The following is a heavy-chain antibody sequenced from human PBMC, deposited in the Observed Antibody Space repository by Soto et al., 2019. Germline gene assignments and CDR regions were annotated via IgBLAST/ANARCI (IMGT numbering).Heavy chain of an antibody. D-gene: IGHD2-15*01. CDR1: GYTLPELF. J-gene: IGHJ4*02. V-gene: IGHV1-24*01. Sequence: ASVEGSRKVSGYTLPELFMHRGGQGPGKRLEWMGGCDPEDGETIYAQKFQGRVTMTEDTSTDTAYMELSSLRSEDTAVYYCATVRYCSGGSCRTLYYFDYWGQGTLVTVSS. CDR3: ATVRYCSGGSCRTLYYFDY. CDR2: CDPEDGET.